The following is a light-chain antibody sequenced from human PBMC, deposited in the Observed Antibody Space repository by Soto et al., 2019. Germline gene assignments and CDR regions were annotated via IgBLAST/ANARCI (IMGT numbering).Light chain of an antibody. V-gene: IGKV1-39*01. CDR1: QSISSY. CDR2: ASS. CDR3: HQSYSTPLT. Sequence: DIQMKQSPYSLSASVGDRVTITCRASQSISSYLNWYQQKPGKAPKLLIYASSSLQSGVPSRFSCSGSGTDFTLTISSLQPEDFAPDYCHQSYSTPLTFAVGTKLEIK. J-gene: IGKJ4*01.